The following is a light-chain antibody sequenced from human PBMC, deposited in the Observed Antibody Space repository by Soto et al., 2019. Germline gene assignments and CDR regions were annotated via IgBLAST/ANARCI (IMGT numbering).Light chain of an antibody. CDR3: YSYTSSNTYV. V-gene: IGLV2-14*03. Sequence: QSALTQPASVSGSPGQSITISCTGTSSDVGSYQYVYWYQQHPGKAPKLMIYDVSNRPSGVSSRFSGSKSGNTASLTISALQAEDEADYYCYSYTSSNTYVFGSGTKLTVL. CDR1: SSDVGSYQY. CDR2: DVS. J-gene: IGLJ1*01.